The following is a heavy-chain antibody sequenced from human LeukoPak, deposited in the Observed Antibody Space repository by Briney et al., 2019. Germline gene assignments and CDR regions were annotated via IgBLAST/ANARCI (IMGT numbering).Heavy chain of an antibody. V-gene: IGHV1-8*02. Sequence: ASVKVSCKASGYTFTSYDINWVRQATGQGLEWMGWMNPNSGNTGYAQKFQGRVTMTRDTSISTAYMELSRLTSDDTAVYYCARASMTIYYYYMDVWGKGTTVSVSS. CDR1: GYTFTSYD. CDR3: ARASMTIYYYYMDV. D-gene: IGHD3-3*01. CDR2: MNPNSGNT. J-gene: IGHJ6*03.